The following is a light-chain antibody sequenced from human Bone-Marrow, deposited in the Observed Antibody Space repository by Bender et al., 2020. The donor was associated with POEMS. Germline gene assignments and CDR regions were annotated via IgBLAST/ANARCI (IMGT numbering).Light chain of an antibody. CDR3: AVWDDSLNGWV. J-gene: IGLJ3*02. V-gene: IGLV1-44*01. CDR1: SSNIGAHA. CDR2: SSH. Sequence: QSVLTQPPSASGTPGQRVTISCSGGSSNIGAHAVNWYQHLPGTAPKLLIYSSHRRPSEVPDRFSGSRYGNSASLAISGVQSEDEDDYYCAVWDDSLNGWVFGGGTKLTVL.